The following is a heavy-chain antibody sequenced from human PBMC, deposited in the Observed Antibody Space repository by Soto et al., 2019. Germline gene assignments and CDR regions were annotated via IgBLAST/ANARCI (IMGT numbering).Heavy chain of an antibody. Sequence: SETLSLTCTVSGGSISSYYWSWIRQPPGKGLEWIGYIYYSGSTNYNPSLKSRVTISVDTSKNQFSLKLSSVTAADTAVYYCARATELNFYYYYYYMDVWGKGTTVTVSS. J-gene: IGHJ6*03. D-gene: IGHD1-7*01. CDR2: IYYSGST. CDR1: GGSISSYY. CDR3: ARATELNFYYYYYYMDV. V-gene: IGHV4-59*01.